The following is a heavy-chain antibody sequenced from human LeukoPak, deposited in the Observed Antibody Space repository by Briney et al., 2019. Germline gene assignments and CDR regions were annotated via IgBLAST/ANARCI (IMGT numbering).Heavy chain of an antibody. CDR2: IRGRGGST. J-gene: IGHJ4*02. Sequence: GGSLRLSCAASGLTFTNYAMSWVRQAPGKGLEWVSAIRGRGGSTYYADSVKGRFTISRDNSKNTLYLQMNSLRAEDTALYYCAKHPGEGYFDSSGYYHYYFDYWGQGTLVTVSS. CDR1: GLTFTNYA. D-gene: IGHD3-22*01. CDR3: AKHPGEGYFDSSGYYHYYFDY. V-gene: IGHV3-23*01.